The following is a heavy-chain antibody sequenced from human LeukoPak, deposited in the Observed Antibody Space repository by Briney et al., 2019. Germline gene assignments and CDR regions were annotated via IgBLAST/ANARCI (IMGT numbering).Heavy chain of an antibody. CDR1: GGTFSSYA. Sequence: GASVKVSCKASGGTFSSYAISWVRQAPGQGLEWMGGIIPIFGTANYAQKFQGRVTITADKSTSTAYMELSSLRSEDTAVYYCAREPRLRLGELSNWGQGTLVTVSS. CDR3: AREPRLRLGELSN. V-gene: IGHV1-69*06. J-gene: IGHJ4*02. D-gene: IGHD3-16*02. CDR2: IIPIFGTA.